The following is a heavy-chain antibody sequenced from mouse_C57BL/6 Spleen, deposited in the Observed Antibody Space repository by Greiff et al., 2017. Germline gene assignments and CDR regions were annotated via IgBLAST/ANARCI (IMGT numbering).Heavy chain of an antibody. CDR2: ILPGSGCT. CDR1: GYTFTGYW. J-gene: IGHJ4*01. Sequence: VQLLQSGAELMKPGASVKLSCTATGYTFTGYWIAWVTQRPGHGLEWVGEILPGSGCTNYTEKFKGRATFTADTSSNTAYVQLSSLTTEDSAIEDCARTSYLHGAMDYWGQGTSVTVSS. D-gene: IGHD5-5*01. V-gene: IGHV1-9*01. CDR3: ARTSYLHGAMDY.